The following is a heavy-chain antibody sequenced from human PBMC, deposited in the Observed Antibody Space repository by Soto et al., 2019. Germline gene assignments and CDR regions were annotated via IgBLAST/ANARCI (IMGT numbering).Heavy chain of an antibody. CDR1: GGSISSSSCY. Sequence: SETLSLSCAVCGGSISSSSCYWGWIRQPTGKGLEWIGSIYYSGSTYYNPSLKSRVTISVDTSKNQFSLKLSSVTAADTAVYYCARLWGYYDILTGSGYYFDYWGQRTLVTVSS. CDR3: ARLWGYYDILTGSGYYFDY. V-gene: IGHV4-39*01. D-gene: IGHD3-9*01. J-gene: IGHJ4*02. CDR2: IYYSGST.